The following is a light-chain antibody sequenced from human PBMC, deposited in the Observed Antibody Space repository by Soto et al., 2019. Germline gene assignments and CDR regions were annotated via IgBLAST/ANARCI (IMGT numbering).Light chain of an antibody. V-gene: IGKV3-11*01. CDR1: QSVSSY. Sequence: ILLTQSPATLSVSPGERATLSCRASQSVSSYLAWYKQKPGQAPRLLIYDASNRATGIPARFSGSGSGTDFTLTISSLQPEDFASYYCLQDYGDSWTFGQGTKVDIK. CDR3: LQDYGDSWT. CDR2: DAS. J-gene: IGKJ1*01.